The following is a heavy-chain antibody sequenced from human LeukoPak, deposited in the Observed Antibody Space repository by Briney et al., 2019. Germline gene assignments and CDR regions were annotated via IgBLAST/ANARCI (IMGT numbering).Heavy chain of an antibody. CDR2: ISGSGGST. J-gene: IGHJ4*02. CDR1: GFTFSSYA. D-gene: IGHD2-15*01. V-gene: IGHV3-23*01. Sequence: PGGSLRLSCAASGFTFSSYAMSWVRQAPGKGLEWVSAISGSGGSTYYADSVKGRFTISRDNSKNTLYLQMNSLRAEDTAVYYCAKVEYGHCSGGSCYSGVDYWGQGTLVTVSS. CDR3: AKVEYGHCSGGSCYSGVDY.